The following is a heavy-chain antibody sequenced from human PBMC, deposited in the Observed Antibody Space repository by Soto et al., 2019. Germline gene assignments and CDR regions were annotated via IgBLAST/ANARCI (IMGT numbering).Heavy chain of an antibody. CDR3: ARAPPFWVGLGIFPSFAEPNWFDP. CDR2: MNPNSGNT. J-gene: IGHJ5*02. D-gene: IGHD1-20*01. Sequence: ASVKVSCKASGYTFTSYDINWVRQATGQGLEWMGWMNPNSGNTGYAQKFQGRVTMTRNTSISTAYMQLSSLRSEDTAVYYCARAPPFWVGLGIFPSFAEPNWFDPWGQGTLVTVSS. CDR1: GYTFTSYD. V-gene: IGHV1-8*01.